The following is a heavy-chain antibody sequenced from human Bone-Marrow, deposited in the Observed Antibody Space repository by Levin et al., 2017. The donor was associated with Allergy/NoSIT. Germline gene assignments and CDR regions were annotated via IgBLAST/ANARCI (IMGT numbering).Heavy chain of an antibody. J-gene: IGHJ5*02. Sequence: SQTLSLTCTVSGGSISSANYYWGWIRQSPGTGLEWIGSIYYSGSTYYNPSLKSRVTISVDTSNNQFSLNLSSVTAADTTVYYCATAPREDYDSSGYYFCESWGQGNLVTVSS. D-gene: IGHD3-22*01. V-gene: IGHV4-39*01. CDR2: IYYSGST. CDR1: GGSISSANYY. CDR3: ATAPREDYDSSGYYFCES.